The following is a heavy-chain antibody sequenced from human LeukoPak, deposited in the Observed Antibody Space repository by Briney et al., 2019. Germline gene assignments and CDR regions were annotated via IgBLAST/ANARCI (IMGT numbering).Heavy chain of an antibody. D-gene: IGHD3-3*01. CDR2: IYPDDSDT. V-gene: IGHV5-51*04. CDR1: GYSFTIYW. CDR3: ARVRSDGFDI. J-gene: IGHJ3*02. Sequence: GESLKISCKGSGYSFTIYWIGWVRQMPGKGLEWMGIIYPDDSDTRYSPSFQGQVTISADKPTSTAYLQWSSLKAPDTAMYYCARVRSDGFDIWGQGTMVTVSS.